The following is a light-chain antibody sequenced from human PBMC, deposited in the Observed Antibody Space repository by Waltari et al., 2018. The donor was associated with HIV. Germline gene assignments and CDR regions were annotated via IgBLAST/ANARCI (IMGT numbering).Light chain of an antibody. CDR2: DVN. V-gene: IGLV2-11*01. CDR1: SIAVGGSNY. CDR3: CSYAGSYTYV. Sequence: QSALTQPRSVSGSPGQPVTLSCTGTSIAVGGSNYVSWYQQHPGKAPGLMIYDVNRRPSGVPGRFSGSKSGNTASLTISGLQAEDEADYYCCSYAGSYTYVFGTGTEVTVL. J-gene: IGLJ1*01.